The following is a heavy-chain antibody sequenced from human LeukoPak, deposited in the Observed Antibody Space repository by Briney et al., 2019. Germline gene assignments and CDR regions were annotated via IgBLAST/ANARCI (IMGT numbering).Heavy chain of an antibody. D-gene: IGHD1-14*01. CDR3: AREQKPPGGLRVGSFDY. J-gene: IGHJ4*02. Sequence: GGSLRLSCAASGFTFCSYSMNWVRQAPGKGLAWVSSISSSSSYIYYAHSVKGGFTSSRDNAKNSLYLQMNSLRAEDTAVYYWAREQKPPGGLRVGSFDYWGQGTLVTVSS. V-gene: IGHV3-21*01. CDR2: ISSSSSYI. CDR1: GFTFCSYS.